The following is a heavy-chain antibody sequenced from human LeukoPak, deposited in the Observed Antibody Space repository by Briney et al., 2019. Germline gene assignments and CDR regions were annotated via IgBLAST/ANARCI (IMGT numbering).Heavy chain of an antibody. CDR2: ISGSGGTT. V-gene: IGHV3-23*01. CDR3: AKVIRWGSSDY. J-gene: IGHJ4*02. D-gene: IGHD5-24*01. CDR1: GFTFSSYA. Sequence: PAGGSLRLSCTASGFTFSSYAVSWVRQAPGKGLEWVSAISGSGGTTYYADSVKGRFTISRDNSKNTLYLQMNSLRDEDTAVYYCAKVIRWGSSDYWGQGTLVTVSS.